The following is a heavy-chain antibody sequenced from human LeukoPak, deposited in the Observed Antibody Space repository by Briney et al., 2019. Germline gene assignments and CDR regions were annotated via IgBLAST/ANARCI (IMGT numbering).Heavy chain of an antibody. J-gene: IGHJ4*02. CDR1: GFTFSNYW. Sequence: GGSLRLSCEGSGFTFSNYWMSWVRQAPEKGLEWVGRIKSNPDGGTTDYAAPVKGRFTISRDDSKNTLYLQMNSLKTEDTAVYYCTARDQWEPPYWGQGTLVTVSS. CDR3: TARDQWEPPY. D-gene: IGHD1-26*01. CDR2: IKSNPDGGTT. V-gene: IGHV3-15*01.